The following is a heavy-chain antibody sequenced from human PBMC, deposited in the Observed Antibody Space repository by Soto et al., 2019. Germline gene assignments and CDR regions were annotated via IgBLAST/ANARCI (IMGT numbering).Heavy chain of an antibody. CDR2: LTPAATT. CDR3: AKRATTVPTPGNYFDC. D-gene: IGHD2-15*01. V-gene: IGHV3-23*01. Sequence: EVQLLESGGGLVQPGGSLRLSCAASGFSFSDYSMTWVRQAPGRGLEWVSTLTPAATTFYADSVKGRFTISRDNYRNTLSLQMYNLRAEDTARYYCAKRATTVPTPGNYFDCWGQGTLVTVSS. CDR1: GFSFSDYS. J-gene: IGHJ4*02.